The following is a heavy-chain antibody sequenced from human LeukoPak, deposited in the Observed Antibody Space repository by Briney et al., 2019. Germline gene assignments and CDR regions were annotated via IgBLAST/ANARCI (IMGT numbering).Heavy chain of an antibody. V-gene: IGHV3-7*05. CDR3: ASSNWNYYNY. J-gene: IGHJ4*02. D-gene: IGHD1-20*01. CDR1: GFSFSSYW. CDR2: IKQDGSQK. Sequence: GGSLTLSCAASGFSFSSYWMSWVRQAPGKGLEWVANIKQDGSQKYYVDSVKGRFTISRDNAKNSLYLQMDSLRAEDSAVYYCASSNWNYYNYWGQGTLVTVSS.